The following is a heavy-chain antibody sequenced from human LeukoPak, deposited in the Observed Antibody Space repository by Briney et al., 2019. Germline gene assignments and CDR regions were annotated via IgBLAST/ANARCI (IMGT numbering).Heavy chain of an antibody. CDR3: AKDLPIAVAGTGY. CDR2: ITNSGNSK. J-gene: IGHJ4*02. V-gene: IGHV3-48*01. D-gene: IGHD6-19*01. CDR1: EFTFSSYS. Sequence: GGSLRLSCAASEFTFSSYSMNWVRQAPGKGLEWVSYITNSGNSKSYADSVKGRFTISRDNTKNSLYLQMNSLRAEDTAVYYCAKDLPIAVAGTGYWGQGTLVTVSS.